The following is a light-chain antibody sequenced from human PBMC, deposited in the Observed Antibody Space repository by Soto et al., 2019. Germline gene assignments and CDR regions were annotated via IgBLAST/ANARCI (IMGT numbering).Light chain of an antibody. CDR2: EGS. CDR3: CSYAGSSVWV. Sequence: QSVLTQPASVSGSPGQSITISCTGTSSDVGSYNLVSWYQQHPGKAPKLMIYEGSTRPSGVSNRFSGSKSGNTASLTISGLQAEDEADYYCCSYAGSSVWVFGGGNKLTVL. J-gene: IGLJ3*02. CDR1: SSDVGSYNL. V-gene: IGLV2-23*01.